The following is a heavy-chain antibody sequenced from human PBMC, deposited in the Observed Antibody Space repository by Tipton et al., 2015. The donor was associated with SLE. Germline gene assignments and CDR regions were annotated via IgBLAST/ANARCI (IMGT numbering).Heavy chain of an antibody. D-gene: IGHD5-24*01. CDR1: GGSFSGHY. CDR2: IEHSGGT. CDR3: AGRQARWLQLDY. J-gene: IGHJ4*02. V-gene: IGHV4-34*01. Sequence: TLSLTCAVYGGSFSGHYRSWIRQPPGKGLEWIGEIEHSGGTNYNPSLKSRVTISVDTSKNQFSLKLSSVTAADTGVYYCAGRQARWLQLDYWGQGTLVTVSS.